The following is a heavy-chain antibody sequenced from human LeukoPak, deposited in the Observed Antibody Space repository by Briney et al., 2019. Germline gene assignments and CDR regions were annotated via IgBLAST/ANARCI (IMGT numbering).Heavy chain of an antibody. J-gene: IGHJ4*02. V-gene: IGHV1-8*01. Sequence: ASVKVSCKASGYTFTSYDINWVRQATGQGLEWMGWMNPNSGNTGYAQKFQGRVTMTRNTSISTAYMELSSLRSEDTAVYYCARDTHGDWNYVSDYWGQGTLVTVSS. CDR2: MNPNSGNT. D-gene: IGHD1-7*01. CDR1: GYTFTSYD. CDR3: ARDTHGDWNYVSDY.